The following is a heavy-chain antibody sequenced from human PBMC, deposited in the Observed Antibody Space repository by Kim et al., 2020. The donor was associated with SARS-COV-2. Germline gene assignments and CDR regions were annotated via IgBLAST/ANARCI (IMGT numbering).Heavy chain of an antibody. Sequence: WGSLRLSCAASGFTFSDFSMHWVRQASGKGLEWVGRIRSKFNNYATAYAASVKGRVTISRDDSKNTAYLEMNSLNTEDTALYYCSRNYGSGSLVDHWGQGTLVTVSS. D-gene: IGHD3-10*01. J-gene: IGHJ4*02. CDR1: GFTFSDFS. V-gene: IGHV3-73*01. CDR2: IRSKFNNYAT. CDR3: SRNYGSGSLVDH.